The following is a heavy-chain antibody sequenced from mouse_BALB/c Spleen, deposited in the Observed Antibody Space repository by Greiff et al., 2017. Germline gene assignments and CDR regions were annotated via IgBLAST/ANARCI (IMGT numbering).Heavy chain of an antibody. CDR3: TLDSSGY. V-gene: IGHV1-69*02. J-gene: IGHJ3*01. D-gene: IGHD3-2*01. Sequence: QVQLKQPGAELVRPGASVKLSCKASGYTFTSYWINWVKQRPGQGLEWIGNIYPSDSYTNYNQKFKDKATLTVDKSSSTAYMQLSSPTSEDSAVYYCTLDSSGYWGQGTLVTVSA. CDR2: IYPSDSYT. CDR1: GYTFTSYW.